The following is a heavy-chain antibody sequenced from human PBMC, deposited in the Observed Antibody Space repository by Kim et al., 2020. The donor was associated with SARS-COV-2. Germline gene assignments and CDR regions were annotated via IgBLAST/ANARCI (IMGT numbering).Heavy chain of an antibody. V-gene: IGHV3-23*01. CDR1: GFTFSNYA. CDR3: AIPPSRTLDY. D-gene: IGHD1-7*01. J-gene: IGHJ4*02. Sequence: GGSLRLSCAASGFTFSNYAMSWVRQAPGKGLEWVSGLSNGGGIPDYADSVKGRFTISRDNFKNMLYLEMNSLRAEDTAVYYCAIPPSRTLDYWGQGTLVTVSS. CDR2: LSNGGGIP.